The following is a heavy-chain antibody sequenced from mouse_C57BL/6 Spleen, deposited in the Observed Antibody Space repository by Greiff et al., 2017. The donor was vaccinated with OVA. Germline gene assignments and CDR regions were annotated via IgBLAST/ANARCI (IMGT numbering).Heavy chain of an antibody. CDR2: IYWDDDK. J-gene: IGHJ4*01. CDR1: GFSLSTSGMG. V-gene: IGHV8-12*01. Sequence: QVTLNVCGPGILQSSQTLSLTCSFSGFSLSTSGMGVSWIRQPSGKGLEWLAHIYWDDDKRYNPSLKSRLTISKDTSRNQVFLKITSVDTADTATYYCARSNYDYDYAMDYWGQGTSVTVSS. D-gene: IGHD2-4*01. CDR3: ARSNYDYDYAMDY.